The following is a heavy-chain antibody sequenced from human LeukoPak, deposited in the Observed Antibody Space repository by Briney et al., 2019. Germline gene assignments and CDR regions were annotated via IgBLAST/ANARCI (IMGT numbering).Heavy chain of an antibody. CDR3: ARDIAVEGFNYYGMDV. CDR1: GFTFSGYT. V-gene: IGHV3-21*01. D-gene: IGHD6-19*01. CDR2: ISNISTYT. J-gene: IGHJ6*02. Sequence: GGSLRLSCAASGFTFSGYTMTWVRQAPGKGLEWVSSISNISTYTYYADSVKGRFTISRDNSKNTLYLQMNSLRAEDTAVYYCARDIAVEGFNYYGMDVWGQGTTVTVSS.